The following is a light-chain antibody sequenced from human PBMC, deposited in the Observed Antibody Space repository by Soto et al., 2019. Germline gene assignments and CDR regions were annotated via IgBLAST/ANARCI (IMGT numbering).Light chain of an antibody. CDR1: QSFSSW. CDR2: EVS. CDR3: QEYTGTSSLS. V-gene: IGKV1-5*03. Sequence: DIPMTQSPSTLSASVGDRVTITCRASQSFSSWLAWYQQKPGKAPKLLIYEVSKLETGVPSRFSGSGSGTEFTLTISSLQPDDFATYYCQEYTGTSSLSFGGGTKVEIK. J-gene: IGKJ4*01.